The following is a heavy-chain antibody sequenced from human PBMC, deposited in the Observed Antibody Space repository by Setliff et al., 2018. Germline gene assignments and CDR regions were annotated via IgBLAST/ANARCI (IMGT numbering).Heavy chain of an antibody. V-gene: IGHV4-61*09. CDR1: GGSINSGGFY. CDR3: ARESATLGEFPLYYFDY. Sequence: TLSLTCTVSGGSINSGGFYWSWLRQPAGKRLEWIGHFYSSGATDYNLSLKSRVTISLDTSKNQFSLKLTSVTAADTAVYFCARESATLGEFPLYYFDYWGQGIPVTVS. J-gene: IGHJ4*02. CDR2: FYSSGAT. D-gene: IGHD3-10*01.